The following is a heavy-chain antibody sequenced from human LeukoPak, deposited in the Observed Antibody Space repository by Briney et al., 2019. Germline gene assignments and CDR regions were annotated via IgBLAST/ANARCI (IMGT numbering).Heavy chain of an antibody. CDR1: GGSISSYY. Sequence: PSETLSLTRTVSGGSISSYYWSWIRHPPGKGLEGVGYIYYSGSTNYNPSLKRRLTISVEASKNQFSLKLSSVTAADTAGYYCARVKTAPLEAARGEAFDIWGQGTMVTVSS. J-gene: IGHJ3*02. V-gene: IGHV4-59*01. CDR3: ARVKTAPLEAARGEAFDI. CDR2: IYYSGST. D-gene: IGHD6-13*01.